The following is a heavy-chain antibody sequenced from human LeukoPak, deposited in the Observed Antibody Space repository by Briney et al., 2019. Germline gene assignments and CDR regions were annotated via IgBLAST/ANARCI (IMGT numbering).Heavy chain of an antibody. J-gene: IGHJ4*02. V-gene: IGHV3-7*01. CDR1: GFTFSNFW. CDR3: AKGRGLEY. CDR2: IKQDGTDK. Sequence: GGSLRLSCAASGFTFSNFWMTWVRQAPGKGLEWVANIKQDGTDKCYMDSVKGRFTISRDNAKNSLYLQMNTLRAEDTAIYYCAKGRGLEYWGQGTLVTASS. D-gene: IGHD5-24*01.